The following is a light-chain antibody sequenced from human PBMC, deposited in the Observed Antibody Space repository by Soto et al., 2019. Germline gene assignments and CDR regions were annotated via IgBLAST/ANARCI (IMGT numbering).Light chain of an antibody. Sequence: DIQMTQSPSTLSASVGDRVTITCRASQSISSWLAWYQQKPGKAPKLLIYKASSLESGVPSRFSGSGSGTEFTLTISSLQPDDFATYYCQQYDSWPMTFGQGTRLEIK. CDR2: KAS. J-gene: IGKJ5*01. CDR1: QSISSW. V-gene: IGKV1-5*03. CDR3: QQYDSWPMT.